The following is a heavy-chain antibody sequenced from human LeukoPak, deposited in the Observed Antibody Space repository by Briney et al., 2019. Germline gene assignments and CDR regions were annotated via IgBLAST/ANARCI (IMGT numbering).Heavy chain of an antibody. V-gene: IGHV3-66*01. J-gene: IGHJ4*02. Sequence: GESLKISCTACGFTVSSDYMSWVRQAPGKGLEWVSVVYSGGNTYYADSVKGRFTISRDNSKNTLYLQMNSLRAEDTAVYYCAREPPGGGFDYWGQGTLVTVSS. D-gene: IGHD3-16*01. CDR1: GFTVSSDY. CDR3: AREPPGGGFDY. CDR2: VYSGGNT.